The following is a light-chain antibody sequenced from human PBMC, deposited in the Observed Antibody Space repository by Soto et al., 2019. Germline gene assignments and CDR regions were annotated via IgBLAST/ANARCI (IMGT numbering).Light chain of an antibody. V-gene: IGKV3-15*01. Sequence: EIVMTQSTATLSVSPGERATLSCRASQSVSSNLACYQQKPGQAPRLLIYGASTRATGIPARFSGSGSGTEFTLTISSLQSEDFAVYYCQQYNNWPPITFGQGTRPEIK. CDR3: QQYNNWPPIT. CDR1: QSVSSN. J-gene: IGKJ5*01. CDR2: GAS.